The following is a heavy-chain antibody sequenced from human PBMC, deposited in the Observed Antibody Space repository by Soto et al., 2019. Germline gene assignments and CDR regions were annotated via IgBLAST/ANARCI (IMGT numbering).Heavy chain of an antibody. D-gene: IGHD2-15*01. CDR3: ARAEYWGQNYYYYMDV. CDR2: ISYSGST. CDR1: GGSISSYF. J-gene: IGHJ6*03. V-gene: IGHV4-59*01. Sequence: PSETLSLTCTVSGGSISSYFWTWIRLPPGKGLEWIGYISYSGSTNYNPSLKSRVTISTHTSKNQFSLKLSSVTAADTAVYYCARAEYWGQNYYYYMDVWGKGTTVTVSS.